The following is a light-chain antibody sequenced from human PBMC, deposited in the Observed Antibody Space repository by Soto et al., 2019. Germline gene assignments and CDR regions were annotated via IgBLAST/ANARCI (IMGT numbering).Light chain of an antibody. CDR1: QSVSSF. CDR2: DAS. V-gene: IGKV3-11*01. Sequence: EIMLTQSPATLSLSPGERATLSCRASQSVSSFVAWYQQKPGQAPRLLIYDASIRAIGIPARFSGSGSGTDFHLTISGLEPEDFAVYYCPQRSNWPLTFGGGTKVEIK. CDR3: PQRSNWPLT. J-gene: IGKJ4*01.